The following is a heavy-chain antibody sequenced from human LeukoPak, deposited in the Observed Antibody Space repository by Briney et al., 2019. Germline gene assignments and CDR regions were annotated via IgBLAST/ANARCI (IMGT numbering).Heavy chain of an antibody. J-gene: IGHJ4*02. CDR3: ARDWSGSPLDY. CDR1: GFRFSSYD. Sequence: GGSLRLSCAATGFRFSSYDMHWVRQAPGKGLEWVSSISSSSSYIYYADSVKGRFTISRDNAKNSLYLQMNSLRAEDTAVYYCARDWSGSPLDYWGQGTLVIVSS. D-gene: IGHD6-6*01. CDR2: ISSSSSYI. V-gene: IGHV3-21*01.